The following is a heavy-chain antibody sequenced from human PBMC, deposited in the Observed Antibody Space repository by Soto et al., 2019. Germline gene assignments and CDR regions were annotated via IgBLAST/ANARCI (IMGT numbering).Heavy chain of an antibody. CDR1: DGSVSSGSYY. CDR3: ARGGYSSGWKGPFDY. J-gene: IGHJ4*02. V-gene: IGHV4-61*01. CDR2: IYYSGST. Sequence: QVQLQESGPGLVKPSETLSLTCTVSDGSVSSGSYYWSWIRQPPGKGLEWIGYIYYSGSTNYNPSLKSRVTISVDTSKNQFSLKLSSVTAADTAVYYCARGGYSSGWKGPFDYWGQGTLVTVSS. D-gene: IGHD6-19*01.